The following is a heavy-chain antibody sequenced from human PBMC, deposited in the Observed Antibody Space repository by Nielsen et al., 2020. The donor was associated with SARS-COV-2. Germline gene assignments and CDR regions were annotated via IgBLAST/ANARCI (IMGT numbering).Heavy chain of an antibody. CDR2: IYYSGST. V-gene: IGHV4-39*01. CDR3: ARGYSSSWGYYYYYYMDV. Sequence: SETLSLTCTVSGGSISSSSYYWGWIRQPPGKGLEWIGSIYYSGSTYYNPSLKSRVTISVDTSKNQFSLKLSSVTAADTAVYYCARGYSSSWGYYYYYYMDVWGKGTTVTVFS. CDR1: GGSISSSSYY. J-gene: IGHJ6*03. D-gene: IGHD6-13*01.